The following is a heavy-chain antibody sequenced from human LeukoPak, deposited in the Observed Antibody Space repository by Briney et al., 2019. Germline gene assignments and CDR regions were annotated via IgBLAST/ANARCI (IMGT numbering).Heavy chain of an antibody. Sequence: GESLKISCKAPGYRFTSYWIGWVRQLPGKGLGWMGIIYPGDSDTRYSPSFQGQVTISADKSISTAYLQWSSLKASDTAMYYCARPEEHGDYVHDAFDIWGQGTMVTLSS. V-gene: IGHV5-51*01. D-gene: IGHD4-17*01. CDR2: IYPGDSDT. J-gene: IGHJ3*02. CDR1: GYRFTSYW. CDR3: ARPEEHGDYVHDAFDI.